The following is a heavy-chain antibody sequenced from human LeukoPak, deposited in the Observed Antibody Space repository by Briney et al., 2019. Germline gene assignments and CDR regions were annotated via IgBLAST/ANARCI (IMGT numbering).Heavy chain of an antibody. CDR1: GFTFSSYN. CDR3: ARVHGAYPFDS. Sequence: GGSLRLSCAASGFTFSSYNMNWVRQAPGKGLEWVSSISTSSIYIYYADSVKGRFTISRDNAKNSLYLQMNSLTAEDTAAYYCARVHGAYPFDSWGQGTLVTVSS. D-gene: IGHD4/OR15-4a*01. V-gene: IGHV3-21*01. J-gene: IGHJ4*02. CDR2: ISTSSIYI.